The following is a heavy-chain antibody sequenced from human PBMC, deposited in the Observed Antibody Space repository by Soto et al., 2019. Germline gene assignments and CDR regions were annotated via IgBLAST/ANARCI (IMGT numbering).Heavy chain of an antibody. J-gene: IGHJ5*02. CDR2: INPNSGGT. CDR1: GYTFTGYY. D-gene: IGHD6-6*01. Sequence: VASVKVSCKASGYTFTGYYMHWVRQAPGQGLEWMGWINPNSGGTNYAQKFQGRVTMTRDTSISTAYMELSRLRSDDTAVYYCARDSSSSFGFDPWGQGTLVTVS. V-gene: IGHV1-2*02. CDR3: ARDSSSSFGFDP.